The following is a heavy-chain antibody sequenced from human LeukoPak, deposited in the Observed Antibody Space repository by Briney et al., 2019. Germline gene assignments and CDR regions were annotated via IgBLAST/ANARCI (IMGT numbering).Heavy chain of an antibody. Sequence: ASVKVSCKVSGYTLTELSMHWVRQAPGKGLEWMGGFDPEDCETIYAQKFQGRVTMTEDTSTDTAYMELSSLRSEDTAVYYCATDLAGVAATGYFDYWGQGTLVTVSS. CDR2: FDPEDCET. CDR1: GYTLTELS. CDR3: ATDLAGVAATGYFDY. V-gene: IGHV1-24*01. J-gene: IGHJ4*02. D-gene: IGHD2-15*01.